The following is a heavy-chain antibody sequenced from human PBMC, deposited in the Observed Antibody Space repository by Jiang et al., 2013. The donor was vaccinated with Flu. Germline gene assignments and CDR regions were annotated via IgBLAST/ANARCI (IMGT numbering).Heavy chain of an antibody. CDR1: GGSFSGSF. CDR3: VRDKGYCSGGSCSYFDY. V-gene: IGHV4-59*01. J-gene: IGHJ4*02. CDR2: ITYSGST. D-gene: IGHD2-15*01. Sequence: PGLVKPSETLSLTCTVSGGSFSGSFWSWIRQSPGKGLEWIGYITYSGSTNLNPSLKSRLSMSVDTSKKQFSLKLTSVTAADTAVYYCVRDKGYCSGGSCSYFDYWGQGTRVIVSS.